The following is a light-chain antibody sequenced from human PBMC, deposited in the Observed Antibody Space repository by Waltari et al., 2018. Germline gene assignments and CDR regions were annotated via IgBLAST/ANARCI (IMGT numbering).Light chain of an antibody. CDR1: SSDVGAYNH. J-gene: IGLJ2*01. CDR3: SSFTTIGTLVV. CDR2: EVT. Sequence: QSALTQPASVSGSPGQSTTISCPGTSSDVGAYNHYSWYQLPPGKAPNLLISEVTNRPSGFSNRFSGSKSGNTASLTISGLQAEDEAEYYCSSFTTIGTLVVFGGGTKLTVL. V-gene: IGLV2-14*01.